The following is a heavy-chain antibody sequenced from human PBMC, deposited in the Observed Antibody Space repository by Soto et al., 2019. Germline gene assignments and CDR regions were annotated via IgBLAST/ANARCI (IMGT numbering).Heavy chain of an antibody. CDR2: IYHSGST. CDR3: ARSRRVVPAAIGWFDP. Sequence: SETLSLTCAVSGGSISSGGYSWSWIRQPPGKGLEWIGYIYHSGSTYYNPSLKSRVTISVDRSKNQFSLKLSSVTAADTAVYYCARSRRVVPAAIGWFDPCGEGTLVTVSS. J-gene: IGHJ5*02. D-gene: IGHD2-2*01. CDR1: GGSISSGGYS. V-gene: IGHV4-30-2*01.